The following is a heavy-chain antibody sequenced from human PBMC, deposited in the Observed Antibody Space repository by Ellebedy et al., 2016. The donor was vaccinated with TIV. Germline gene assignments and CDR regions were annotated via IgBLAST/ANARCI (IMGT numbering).Heavy chain of an antibody. CDR2: INPGDSDT. Sequence: GGSLRLXXKGSGYSFTSYGIGWVRQMPGKGLEWMGIINPGDSDTRYSPSFQGQVTISADKSISTAYLQWSSLKASDTAIYYCARLSYDGSGFFWGQGTLVTVSS. CDR1: GYSFTSYG. V-gene: IGHV5-51*01. J-gene: IGHJ4*02. CDR3: ARLSYDGSGFF. D-gene: IGHD3-22*01.